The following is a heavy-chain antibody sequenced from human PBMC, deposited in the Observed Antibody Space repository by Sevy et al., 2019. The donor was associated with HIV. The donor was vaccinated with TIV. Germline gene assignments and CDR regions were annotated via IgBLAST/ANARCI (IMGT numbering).Heavy chain of an antibody. D-gene: IGHD2-2*01. CDR3: AREGCSKPHDY. V-gene: IGHV3-23*01. CDR2: FSFGCGKI. CDR1: GFTFSSYA. J-gene: IGHJ4*02. Sequence: GGSLKLSCAASGFTFSSYAMSWVRQAPGKGLEWVSTFSFGCGKINYADSVKGRFTISRDNSKNTLYLQMNSLRAEDTAVYYCAREGCSKPHDYWGQGTLVTVSS.